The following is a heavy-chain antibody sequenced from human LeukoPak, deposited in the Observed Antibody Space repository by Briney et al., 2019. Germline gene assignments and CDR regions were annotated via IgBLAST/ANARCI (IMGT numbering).Heavy chain of an antibody. Sequence: GGSLRLSCAAAGFTFPRHAMSWVRQAPGKGLEWVASSAGSGGSTHYADSVKGRFTISRDNSQNTVYLHMNSLRADDTAVYYCARGGSGIAAAGDNWFDPWGQGTLVTVSS. D-gene: IGHD6-13*01. CDR3: ARGGSGIAAAGDNWFDP. CDR1: GFTFPRHA. CDR2: SAGSGGST. J-gene: IGHJ5*02. V-gene: IGHV3-23*01.